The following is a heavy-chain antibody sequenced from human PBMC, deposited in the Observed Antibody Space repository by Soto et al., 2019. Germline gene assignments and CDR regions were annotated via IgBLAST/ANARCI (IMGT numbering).Heavy chain of an antibody. CDR1: GFTFSSYS. V-gene: IGHV3-21*01. J-gene: IGHJ3*02. CDR2: ISSSSIYI. Sequence: EVQLVEFGGGLVKPGESLRLSCAASGFTFSSYSMNWVRQAPGKGLEXXXSISSSSIYIYYADSLKGRFTISRDNAKNSLYXXXNXXXXXXXXXYXXXXXXXXXXXXXXXNDAFDIWGQGTMVTVSP. CDR3: XXXXXXXXXXXXXNDAFDI.